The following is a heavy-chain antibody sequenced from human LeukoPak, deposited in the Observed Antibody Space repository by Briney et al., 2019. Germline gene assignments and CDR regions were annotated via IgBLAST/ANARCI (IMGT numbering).Heavy chain of an antibody. J-gene: IGHJ4*02. D-gene: IGHD3-16*02. CDR3: ARTTSGAVIAIDS. V-gene: IGHV4-39*01. CDR1: GGSISNNNYY. CDR2: IYYSGFT. Sequence: SETLSLTCTVSGGSISNNNYYWGWIRQPPGKGLEWFGSIYYSGFTYYNPSLKSRVTIYVDRSKRQFSLKLSSVTAADTAVFYCARTTSGAVIAIDSWGQGTLVTVSS.